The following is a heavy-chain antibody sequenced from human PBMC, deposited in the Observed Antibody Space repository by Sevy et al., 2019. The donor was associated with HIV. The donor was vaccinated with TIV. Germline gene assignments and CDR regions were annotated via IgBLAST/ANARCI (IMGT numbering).Heavy chain of an antibody. J-gene: IGHJ3*02. CDR2: FDPEDGET. V-gene: IGHV1-24*01. CDR3: ATGKAVLRYFDWLLADAFDI. CDR1: GYTLTELS. Sequence: ASVKVSCKVSGYTLTELSMHWVRQAPGKGLEWMGGFDPEDGETIYAQKFQGRVTMTVDTSTDTAYMELSSLRSEDKAVYYGATGKAVLRYFDWLLADAFDIWGQGTMVTVSS. D-gene: IGHD3-9*01.